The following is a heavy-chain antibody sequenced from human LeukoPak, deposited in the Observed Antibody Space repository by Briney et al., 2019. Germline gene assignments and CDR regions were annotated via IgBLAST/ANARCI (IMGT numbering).Heavy chain of an antibody. CDR1: GGSISSSSYY. D-gene: IGHD1-1*01. CDR2: IYTSGST. J-gene: IGHJ5*02. Sequence: KPSETLSLTCTVSGGSISSSSYYWSWLRQPAGMGPEWIGRIYTSGSTNYNPSLKSRVTISVDTSKNQFSLKLSSVTAADTAVYCCARDRLQLQSWGQGTLVTVSS. V-gene: IGHV4-61*02. CDR3: ARDRLQLQS.